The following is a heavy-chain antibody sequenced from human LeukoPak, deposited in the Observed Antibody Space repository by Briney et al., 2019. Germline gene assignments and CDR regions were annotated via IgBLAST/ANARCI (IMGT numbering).Heavy chain of an antibody. V-gene: IGHV2-70*11. Sequence: CAPSLINPTPTLTITCTFSGFSLSTRGPCVSWIRQPRGKDLAWLSRIDWDDDKYYITSLKTRLTISKDTSENQVVLTITNMYPVDTATYYCARMVDYSCYCGSSDERTYFDYWGQGTLVTVSS. D-gene: IGHD3-22*01. CDR1: GFSLSTRGPC. J-gene: IGHJ4*02. CDR2: IDWDDDK. CDR3: ARMVDYSCYCGSSDERTYFDY.